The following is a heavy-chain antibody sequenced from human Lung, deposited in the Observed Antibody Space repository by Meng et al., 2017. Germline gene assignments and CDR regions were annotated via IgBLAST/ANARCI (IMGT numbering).Heavy chain of an antibody. CDR2: LGAHPGDT. CDR1: DYTFTGYG. Sequence: HVQLLQSGAEVKQLGASLKVSCKASDYTFTGYGVCWVRQAPGQGLEWMAWLGAHPGDTSFAPKFLGRVTVTADTATATAYMELRSLRSDDTAVYYCARGTPGRSYCDYWGLGTLVTVSS. CDR3: ARGTPGRSYCDY. V-gene: IGHV1-18*01. J-gene: IGHJ4*02. D-gene: IGHD3-10*01.